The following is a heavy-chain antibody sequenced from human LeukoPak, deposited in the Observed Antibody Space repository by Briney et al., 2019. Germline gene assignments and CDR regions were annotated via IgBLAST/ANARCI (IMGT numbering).Heavy chain of an antibody. CDR3: ARGNDY. Sequence: PSENLSLTCTVSDGSISSGGYYLSWIRQHPGKGLEWIGYIYYSGCTYYNPSLKSRVTISVDTSKNQFSLKLSSVSAADTAVYYCARGNDYWGQGTLVTVSS. D-gene: IGHD4-11*01. J-gene: IGHJ4*02. CDR2: IYYSGCT. V-gene: IGHV4-31*03. CDR1: DGSISSGGYY.